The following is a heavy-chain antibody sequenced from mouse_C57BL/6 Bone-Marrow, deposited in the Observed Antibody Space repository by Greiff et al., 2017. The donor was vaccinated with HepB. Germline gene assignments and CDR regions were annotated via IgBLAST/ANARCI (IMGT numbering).Heavy chain of an antibody. J-gene: IGHJ4*01. D-gene: IGHD1-1*01. V-gene: IGHV10-1*01. CDR3: VRSSSPYAMDY. Sequence: DVQLVESGGGLVQPKGSLKLSCAASGFSFNTYAMNWVRQAPGKGLEWVARIRSKSNNYATYYADSVKDRFTISRDDSESMLYLQMNNLKTEDTAMYYCVRSSSPYAMDYWGQGTSVTVSS. CDR1: GFSFNTYA. CDR2: IRSKSNNYAT.